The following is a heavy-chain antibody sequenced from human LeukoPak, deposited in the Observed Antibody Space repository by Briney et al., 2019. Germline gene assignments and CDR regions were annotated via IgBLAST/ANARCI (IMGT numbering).Heavy chain of an antibody. CDR1: GGSISSYY. J-gene: IGHJ5*02. CDR3: ARAGIAVAALAP. Sequence: SETLSLTCTVSGGSISSYYWSWIRQPPGKGLEWIGYIYHSGSTYYNPSLKSRVTISVDRSKNQFSLKLSSVTAADTAVYYCARAGIAVAALAPWGQGTLVTVSS. V-gene: IGHV4-59*12. D-gene: IGHD6-19*01. CDR2: IYHSGST.